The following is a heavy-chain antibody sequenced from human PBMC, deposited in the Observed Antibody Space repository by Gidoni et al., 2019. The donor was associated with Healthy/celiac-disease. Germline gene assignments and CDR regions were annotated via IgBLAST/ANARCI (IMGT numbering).Heavy chain of an antibody. J-gene: IGHJ3*02. CDR1: GFTVSSNY. D-gene: IGHD5-12*01. CDR3: ARELGDGYNFAFDI. V-gene: IGHV3-53*04. CDR2: IYSGGST. Sequence: EVQLVESGGGLVQPGGSLRLSCAASGFTVSSNYMSWVRQAPGKGLEWVSVIYSGGSTYYADSVKGRFTISRHNSKNTLYLQMNSLRAEDTAVYYCARELGDGYNFAFDIWGQGTMVTVSS.